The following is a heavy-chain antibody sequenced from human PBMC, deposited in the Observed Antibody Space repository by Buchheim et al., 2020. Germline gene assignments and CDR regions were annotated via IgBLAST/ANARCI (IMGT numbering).Heavy chain of an antibody. J-gene: IGHJ4*02. CDR3: VRESSGSYYYFDY. CDR2: IKSDGRTT. D-gene: IGHD1-26*01. V-gene: IGHV3-74*01. CDR1: GFTFSTYR. Sequence: EVQLVESGGGLVQPGGSLGLSCAASGFTFSTYRMHWVRQAPGRGLVWVSRIKSDGRTTDYADSVKGRFTVSRDNAKSTLYLQMNSLRDEDTAVYYCVRESSGSYYYFDYWGQGTL.